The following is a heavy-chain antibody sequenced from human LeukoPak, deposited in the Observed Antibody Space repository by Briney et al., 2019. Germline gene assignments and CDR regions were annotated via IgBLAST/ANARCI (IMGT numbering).Heavy chain of an antibody. CDR3: ARASSGWSFAY. CDR2: FYYSGNS. CDR1: GGSISFYY. Sequence: AETLTLTCTVSGGSISFYYWSWVRQPPGKGLEWIAYFYYSGNSNYNPALKSRVTISGDPSKTQLSLTLTSVPAADTAVYYCARASSGWSFAYWGQGTLVTVSS. D-gene: IGHD6-19*01. J-gene: IGHJ4*02. V-gene: IGHV4-59*01.